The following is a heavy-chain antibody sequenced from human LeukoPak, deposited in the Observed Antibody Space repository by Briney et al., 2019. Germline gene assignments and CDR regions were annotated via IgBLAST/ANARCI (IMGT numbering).Heavy chain of an antibody. Sequence: PGGSLRLSCAASGFTFSSYEMNWVRQAPGQGLEWVSYISSSGSTIYYADSVQGRFTISRDNAKNSLYLQMNSLRAEDTAVYYCARPLSSIHFGYYYDSSGYEDYYFDYWGQGTLVTVSS. V-gene: IGHV3-48*03. CDR3: ARPLSSIHFGYYYDSSGYEDYYFDY. D-gene: IGHD3-22*01. CDR1: GFTFSSYE. J-gene: IGHJ4*02. CDR2: ISSSGSTI.